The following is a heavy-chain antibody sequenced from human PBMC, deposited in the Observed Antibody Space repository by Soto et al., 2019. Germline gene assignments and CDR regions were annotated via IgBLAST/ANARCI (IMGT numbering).Heavy chain of an antibody. V-gene: IGHV1-18*01. CDR1: GYTFTSYG. D-gene: IGHD3-22*01. CDR2: ISAYNGNT. CDR3: AKGLPHYYETTGYYPFDY. Sequence: ASVKVSCKASGYTFTSYGISWVRQAPGQGLEWMGWISAYNGNTNYAQKLQGRVTMTTDTSTSTAYMELRSLRSDDTAVYYCAKGLPHYYETTGYYPFDYWGQGTLVTVSS. J-gene: IGHJ4*02.